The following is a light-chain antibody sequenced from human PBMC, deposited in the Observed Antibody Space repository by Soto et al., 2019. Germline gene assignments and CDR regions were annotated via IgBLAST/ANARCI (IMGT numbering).Light chain of an antibody. Sequence: EIVWTQSPGTLSLSPGERATLSCRASQSVSSSYLAWYQQKPGQAPRLLIYGASRRATGIPDRFSGSGSGTDFTLTISRLEPEDFAVYYCQQYCSSLTFGGGTKVEIK. CDR1: QSVSSSY. CDR2: GAS. J-gene: IGKJ4*01. CDR3: QQYCSSLT. V-gene: IGKV3-20*01.